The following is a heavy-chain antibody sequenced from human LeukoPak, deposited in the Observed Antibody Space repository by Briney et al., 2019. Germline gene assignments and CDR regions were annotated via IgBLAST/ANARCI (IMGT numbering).Heavy chain of an antibody. V-gene: IGHV3-30*03. J-gene: IGHJ4*02. D-gene: IGHD3-10*01. Sequence: GGSLRLSCVVSGFSVSSYGMSWVRQAPGKGLEWVAVISYDGSNKYYADSVKGRFTISRDNSKNTLYLQMNSLRAEDTAVYYCARGLWFGELLSYLDYWGQGTLVTVSS. CDR3: ARGLWFGELLSYLDY. CDR2: ISYDGSNK. CDR1: GFSVSSYG.